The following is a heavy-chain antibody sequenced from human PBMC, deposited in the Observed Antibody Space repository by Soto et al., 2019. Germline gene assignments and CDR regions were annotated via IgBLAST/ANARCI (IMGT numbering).Heavy chain of an antibody. CDR1: GYTFTSYG. D-gene: IGHD3-22*01. Sequence: ASVKVSCKASGYTFTSYGISWVRQAPGQGLEWMGWISAYNGNTNYAQKLQGRVTMTTDTSTSTAYMELRSLRSDDTAVYYCARELGYYDSSGYRHNWFDPWGQGTLVTVSS. J-gene: IGHJ5*02. V-gene: IGHV1-18*01. CDR3: ARELGYYDSSGYRHNWFDP. CDR2: ISAYNGNT.